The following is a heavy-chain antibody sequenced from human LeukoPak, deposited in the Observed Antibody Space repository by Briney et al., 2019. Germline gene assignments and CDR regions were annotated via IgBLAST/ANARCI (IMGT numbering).Heavy chain of an antibody. Sequence: GASVKVSCKASGGTFSSYAISWVRQPPGPGLEWMGRIIPILGIANYAQKFQGRVTITADKSTSTAYMELSSLRSEDTAVYYCARAGSDIVVVVAATPPAEYFQHWGQGTLVTVSS. CDR2: IIPILGIA. J-gene: IGHJ1*01. CDR3: ARAGSDIVVVVAATPPAEYFQH. V-gene: IGHV1-69*04. CDR1: GGTFSSYA. D-gene: IGHD2-15*01.